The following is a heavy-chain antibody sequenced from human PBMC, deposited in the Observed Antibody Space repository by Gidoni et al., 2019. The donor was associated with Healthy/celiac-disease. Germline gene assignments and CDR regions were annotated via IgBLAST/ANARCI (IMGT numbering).Heavy chain of an antibody. D-gene: IGHD6-19*01. CDR1: GYTFTSYG. Sequence: QVQLVQSGAEVKKPGASVKVSCKASGYTFTSYGISGVRQAPGKGLEWMGWISAYNGNTNYAQKLQGRVTMTTDTSTSTAYMELRSLRSDDTAVYYCARDISLPRIAVAGTVHYYYGMDVWGQGTTVTVSS. CDR2: ISAYNGNT. CDR3: ARDISLPRIAVAGTVHYYYGMDV. J-gene: IGHJ6*02. V-gene: IGHV1-18*01.